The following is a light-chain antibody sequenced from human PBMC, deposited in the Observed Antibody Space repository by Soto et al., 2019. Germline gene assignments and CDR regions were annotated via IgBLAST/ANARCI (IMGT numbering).Light chain of an antibody. J-gene: IGKJ4*01. CDR3: QQRKSRLT. Sequence: DIVLTQSPATLSLSPGERATLSCRASQSVSTYLAWYQQKPGQAPRLLIYDASKRAPGNPARFSGSGSGTDFTLTISSLEPEDFAVYYCQQRKSRLTFGGGTKVEIK. CDR2: DAS. V-gene: IGKV3-11*01. CDR1: QSVSTY.